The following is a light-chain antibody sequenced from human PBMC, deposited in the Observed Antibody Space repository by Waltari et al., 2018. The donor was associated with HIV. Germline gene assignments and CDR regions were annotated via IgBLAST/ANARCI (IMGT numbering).Light chain of an antibody. V-gene: IGLV2-11*01. Sequence: QSALTQPRSVSGSPGQSVTVSCTEASSDVGGYDPVSWYQQHPGKAPKLIIYDVTKRPSGVPGRFSGSRSGDTASLTISGLQADDEADYYCCSYAGSYSYVFGAGTRVIVL. CDR1: SSDVGGYDP. J-gene: IGLJ1*01. CDR3: CSYAGSYSYV. CDR2: DVT.